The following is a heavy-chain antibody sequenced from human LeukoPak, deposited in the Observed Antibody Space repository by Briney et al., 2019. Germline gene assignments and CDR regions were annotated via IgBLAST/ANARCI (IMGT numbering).Heavy chain of an antibody. CDR1: GFTFSNFG. J-gene: IGHJ1*01. CDR2: ISGSGGST. V-gene: IGHV3-23*01. CDR3: AKDSNSRGSRQYFQD. Sequence: PGGSLRLSCAASGFTFSNFGMSWVRQAPGKGLEWVSVISGSGGSTYYADSVKGRFTISRDDSKNTLYLQMNNLRVGDTAVYYCAKDSNSRGSRQYFQDWGQGIQVTVSS. D-gene: IGHD4-23*01.